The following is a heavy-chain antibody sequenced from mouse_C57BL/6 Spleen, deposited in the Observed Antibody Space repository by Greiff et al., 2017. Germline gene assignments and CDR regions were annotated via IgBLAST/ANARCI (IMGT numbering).Heavy chain of an antibody. CDR3: ARPHYDPMDY. D-gene: IGHD2-4*01. V-gene: IGHV5-17*01. CDR2: ISSGSSTI. CDR1: GFTFSDYG. J-gene: IGHJ4*01. Sequence: EVMLVESGGGLVKPGGSLKLSCAASGFTFSDYGMHWVRQAPEKGLEWVAYISSGSSTIYYADTVKGRFTISRDNAKNTLFLQMTSLRSEDTAMXYCARPHYDPMDYWGQGTSVTVSS.